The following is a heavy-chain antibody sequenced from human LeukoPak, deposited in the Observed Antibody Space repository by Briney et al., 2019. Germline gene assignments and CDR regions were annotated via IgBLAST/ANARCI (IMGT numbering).Heavy chain of an antibody. CDR2: IYKIGTT. D-gene: IGHD2-15*01. V-gene: IGHV4-59*02. J-gene: IGHJ4*02. CDR1: GDSVTGYY. Sequence: PSETLSLTCTVFGDSVTGYYLNWVRQPPEKGLEWIGHIYKIGTTNYNPSLKSRLTISADTSKNQFSLKLRSVTAADTAVYYCVIGVGWQPDYWGQGALVTVSS. CDR3: VIGVGWQPDY.